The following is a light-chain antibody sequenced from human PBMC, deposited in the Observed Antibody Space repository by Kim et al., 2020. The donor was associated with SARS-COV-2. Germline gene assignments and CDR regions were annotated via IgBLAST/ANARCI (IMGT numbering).Light chain of an antibody. V-gene: IGKV1-27*01. CDR3: QKCDSAPWT. CDR2: AAS. Sequence: ASVGDRVPITCRASQDISNYLAWFQRKPGKAPKLLIYAASALQPGVPSRFSGSGSGTDFTLTVTSLQPEDVATYYCQKCDSAPWTFGQGTKVDIK. J-gene: IGKJ1*01. CDR1: QDISNY.